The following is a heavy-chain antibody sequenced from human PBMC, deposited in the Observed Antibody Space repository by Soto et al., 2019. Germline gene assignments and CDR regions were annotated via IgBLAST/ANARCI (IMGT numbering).Heavy chain of an antibody. CDR3: AKDTVRLLPYPYYFDY. CDR2: ISGSGGST. CDR1: GFTFSSYA. V-gene: IGHV3-23*01. J-gene: IGHJ4*02. D-gene: IGHD4-17*01. Sequence: GGSLRLSCAASGFTFSSYAMSWVRQAPGKGLEWVSAISGSGGSTYYADPVKGRFTISRDNSKNTLYLQMNSLRAEDTAVYYCAKDTVRLLPYPYYFDYWGQGTLVTVSS.